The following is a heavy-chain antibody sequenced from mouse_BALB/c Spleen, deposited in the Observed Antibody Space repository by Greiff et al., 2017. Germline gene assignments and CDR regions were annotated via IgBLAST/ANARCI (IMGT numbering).Heavy chain of an antibody. CDR2: IDTSDSYT. CDR1: GYTFTDYW. J-gene: IGHJ4*01. V-gene: IGHV1-69*01. CDR3: ARRTAMDY. Sequence: LQQPGAELVMPGASVKMSCKASGYTFTDYWMHWVKQRPGQGLEWIGAIDTSDSYTSYNQKFKGKATLTVDESSSTAYMQLSSLTSEDSAVYYCARRTAMDYWGQGTSVTVSS.